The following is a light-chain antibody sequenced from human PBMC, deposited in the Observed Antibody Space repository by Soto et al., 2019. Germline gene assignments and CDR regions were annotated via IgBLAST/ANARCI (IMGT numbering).Light chain of an antibody. J-gene: IGLJ3*02. CDR1: SGDVGGYNF. CDR2: EVT. Sequence: QSVLTHPASVSGSPGQSITISCTGTSGDVGGYNFVSWYQQHPGEGPKLIIYEVTNRPSGVSDRFSGSKSGYTASLTISGLQADDEGDYYCSSYSSKSTPVFGGGTQLTVL. CDR3: SSYSSKSTPV. V-gene: IGLV2-14*01.